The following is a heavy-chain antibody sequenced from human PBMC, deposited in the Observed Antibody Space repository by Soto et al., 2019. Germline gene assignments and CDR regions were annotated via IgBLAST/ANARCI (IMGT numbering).Heavy chain of an antibody. D-gene: IGHD3-10*01. CDR3: ARVVGSGSYYNQYNWFDP. J-gene: IGHJ5*02. CDR1: GYTFTSYG. V-gene: IGHV1-18*01. Sequence: ASVKVSCKASGYTFTSYGISWVRQAPGQGLEWMGWISAYNGNTNYAQKLKGRVTMTTDTSTSTAYMELRSLRSDDTALYYCARVVGSGSYYNQYNWFDPWGQGTLVTVSS. CDR2: ISAYNGNT.